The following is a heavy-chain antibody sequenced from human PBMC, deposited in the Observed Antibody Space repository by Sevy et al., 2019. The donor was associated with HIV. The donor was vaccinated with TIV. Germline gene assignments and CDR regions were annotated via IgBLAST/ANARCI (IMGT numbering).Heavy chain of an antibody. D-gene: IGHD3-22*01. CDR3: ARERFYDSSGRYYYYYGMDV. J-gene: IGHJ6*02. CDR2: ISGSDST. Sequence: GGSLRLSCTASGFTFRTYAMSWVRQAPGKGLDWVSGKGLEWVSAISGSDSTYYADSVKGRFTISRDNSKNTLYLQMNSLRGEDTAVYYCARERFYDSSGRYYYYYGMDVWGQGTTVTVSS. V-gene: IGHV3-23*01. CDR1: GFTFRTYA.